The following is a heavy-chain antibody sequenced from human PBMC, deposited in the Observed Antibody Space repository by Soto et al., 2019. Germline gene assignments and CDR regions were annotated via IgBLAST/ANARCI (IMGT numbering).Heavy chain of an antibody. V-gene: IGHV3-23*01. Sequence: QPGGSLRLSCAASGFTFDSYALSWVRQAPGKGLEWVSGIRSSGDKTFYADSVTGRFTISRDNSNNTLYLQMNSLRVEDTAIYFCAKDVKGVAPYYFDSWGQGTLVTVSS. D-gene: IGHD3-3*01. J-gene: IGHJ4*02. CDR1: GFTFDSYA. CDR3: AKDVKGVAPYYFDS. CDR2: IRSSGDKT.